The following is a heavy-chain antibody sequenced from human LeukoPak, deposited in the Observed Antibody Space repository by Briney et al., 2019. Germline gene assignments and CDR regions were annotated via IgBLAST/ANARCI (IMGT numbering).Heavy chain of an antibody. CDR1: GYTFTDYY. J-gene: IGHJ4*02. V-gene: IGHV1-2*02. D-gene: IGHD2-2*01. CDR3: GRKSASRKTSEFDY. CDR2: IHPNSGGT. Sequence: ASVKLSCKAPGYTFTDYYMNWVRQAPGQGLEWMGWIHPNSGGTNYAQKFQGRVTMTRDTSISTAYMELSRLTFDDTAVYYCGRKSASRKTSEFDYWGQGTLVTVSS.